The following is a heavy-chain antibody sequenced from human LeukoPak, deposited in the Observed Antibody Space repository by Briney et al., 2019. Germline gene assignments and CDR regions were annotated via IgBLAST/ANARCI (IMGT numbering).Heavy chain of an antibody. Sequence: GGSLRPSCAASGFTFSSYAMSWVRQAPGKGLEWVSAISGSGGSTYYADSVKGRFTISRDNSKNTLYLQMNSLRAEDTAVYYCVKGSGSYYASRFDYWGQGTLVTVSS. V-gene: IGHV3-23*01. CDR3: VKGSGSYYASRFDY. D-gene: IGHD3-10*01. CDR2: ISGSGGST. CDR1: GFTFSSYA. J-gene: IGHJ4*02.